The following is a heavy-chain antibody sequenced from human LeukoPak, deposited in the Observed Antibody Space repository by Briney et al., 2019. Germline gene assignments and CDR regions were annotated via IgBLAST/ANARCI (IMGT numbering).Heavy chain of an antibody. V-gene: IGHV3-21*01. Sequence: GGSLRLSCAASGFTFSSYAMSWVRQAPGKGLEWVSSISSSSIYIYYADSVKGRFTISRDNAKNSLYLQMNSLRAEDTAVYYCANTPGPRYFDWLVRSLTTGAAYYYYMDVWGKGTTVTVSS. CDR1: GFTFSSYA. J-gene: IGHJ6*03. D-gene: IGHD3-9*01. CDR2: ISSSSIYI. CDR3: ANTPGPRYFDWLVRSLTTGAAYYYYMDV.